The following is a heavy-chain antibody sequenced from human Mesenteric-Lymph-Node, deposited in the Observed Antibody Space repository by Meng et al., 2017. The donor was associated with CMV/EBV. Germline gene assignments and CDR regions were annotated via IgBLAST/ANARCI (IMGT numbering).Heavy chain of an antibody. J-gene: IGHJ5*02. CDR2: IIPILGIA. V-gene: IGHV1-69*02. Sequence: SVKVSCKASGGTFSSYTISWVRQAPGQGLEWMGRIIPILGIANYAQKFQGRVTITADKSTSTAYMELSSLRSEDTAVYYCARRDRWQSWNWFDPWGQGTLVTVSS. CDR3: ARRDRWQSWNWFDP. CDR1: GGTFSSYT. D-gene: IGHD4-23*01.